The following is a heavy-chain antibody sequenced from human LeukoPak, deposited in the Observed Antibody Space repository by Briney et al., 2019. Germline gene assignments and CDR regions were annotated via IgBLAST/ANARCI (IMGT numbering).Heavy chain of an antibody. CDR2: IYYSGST. Sequence: PSETLSLTCTVSGVSISSGGYYWRWLRQHPGKGLEWIVYIYYSGSTYYNPSLKSLVTISVDTSKNQFSLKLSSVTAADTAVYYCARDAGLSGWYYFDYWGQGTLVTVSS. CDR3: ARDAGLSGWYYFDY. V-gene: IGHV4-31*01. J-gene: IGHJ4*02. D-gene: IGHD3-10*01. CDR1: GVSISSGGYY.